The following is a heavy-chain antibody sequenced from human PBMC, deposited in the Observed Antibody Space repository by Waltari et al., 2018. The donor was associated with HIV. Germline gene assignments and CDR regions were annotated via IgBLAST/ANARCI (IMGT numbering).Heavy chain of an antibody. D-gene: IGHD2-15*01. CDR2: ISYDGSNK. V-gene: IGHV3-30*01. J-gene: IGHJ5*02. CDR3: ARDTGYCSFGSCSYNWLDP. CDR1: GFTFRRYA. Sequence: QVHLVESGGGVVQPGRYLRLSCAASGFTFRRYAIHRVRQAPGKGLEWVALISYDGSNKYYADSVKGRFTISRDNSKNTLYLQMNSLRAEDTSVYYCARDTGYCSFGSCSYNWLDPWGQGTLVSVSS.